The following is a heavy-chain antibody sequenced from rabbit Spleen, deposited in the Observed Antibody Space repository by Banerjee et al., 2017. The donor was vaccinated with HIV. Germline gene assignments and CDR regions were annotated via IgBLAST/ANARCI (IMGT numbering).Heavy chain of an antibody. V-gene: IGHV1S40*01. CDR1: GFSFSSGDY. CDR3: ARDTSSSFSSYGMDL. CDR2: IDSGSSGFT. J-gene: IGHJ6*01. Sequence: QSLEESGGDLVKPGASLTLTCTASGFSFSSGDYMCWVRQAPGKGLEWIACIDSGSSGFTYFATWAIGRFTISKPSSTTVTLQMTRLTAADTATYFCARDTSSSFSSYGMDLWGQGTLVTVS. D-gene: IGHD1-1*01.